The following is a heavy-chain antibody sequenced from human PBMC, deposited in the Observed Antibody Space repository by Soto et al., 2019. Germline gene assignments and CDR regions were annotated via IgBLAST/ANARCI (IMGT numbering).Heavy chain of an antibody. V-gene: IGHV1-2*06. Sequence: ASVKVSCKTSGYTFTTYYIHWVRQAPGQGLEWMGRINPNTGGPDYAQIFQGRVTMTRDTSISTAYMDLSGLRSDDTAVYYCARDFNVNTGYLLDWGQGTPVTVSS. CDR3: ARDFNVNTGYLLD. J-gene: IGHJ4*02. CDR2: INPNTGGP. D-gene: IGHD5-18*01. CDR1: GYTFTTYY.